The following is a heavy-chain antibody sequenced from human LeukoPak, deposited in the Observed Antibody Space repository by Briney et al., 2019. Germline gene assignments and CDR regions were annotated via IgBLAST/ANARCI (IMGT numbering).Heavy chain of an antibody. V-gene: IGHV3-49*03. J-gene: IGHJ3*02. Sequence: PGRSLRLSCTASGFIFGDYVMSWFRQAPGKGLEWVAFMISKPFGGTTEYAASVRGRLSFSRDDSKSLAYLQMTRLKTGDTVVYYCTRDSYYDFTPDAVHAGFDIWGPGTLVTLSS. CDR3: TRDSYYDFTPDAVHAGFDI. CDR2: MISKPFGGTT. CDR1: GFIFGDYV. D-gene: IGHD3-22*01.